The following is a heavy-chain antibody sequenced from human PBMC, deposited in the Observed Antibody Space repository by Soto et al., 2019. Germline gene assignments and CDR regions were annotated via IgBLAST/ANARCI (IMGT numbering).Heavy chain of an antibody. CDR3: ASLNSSGWYRLFDY. CDR1: GFTFSSYS. V-gene: IGHV3-21*01. Sequence: PGGSLRLSCAASGFTFSSYSMNWVRQAPGKGLEWVSSISSSSSYIYYADSVKGRFTISRDNAKNSLYLQMNSLRAEDTAVYYCASLNSSGWYRLFDYWGQGTLVTVSS. D-gene: IGHD6-19*01. J-gene: IGHJ4*02. CDR2: ISSSSSYI.